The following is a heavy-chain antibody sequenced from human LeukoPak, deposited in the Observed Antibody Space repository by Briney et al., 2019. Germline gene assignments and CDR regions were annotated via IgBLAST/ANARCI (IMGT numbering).Heavy chain of an antibody. CDR3: AKRGVVIRVILVGFHKEAYYFDS. V-gene: IGHV3-23*01. CDR2: LSGSGGST. CDR1: GFTFSSYE. J-gene: IGHJ4*02. Sequence: GGSLRLSCAASGFTFSSYEMNWVRQAPGKGLEWVAGLSGSGGSTSYADSVKGRFTISRDNAKNTLYLQMNSLRAEDTAVYFCAKRGVVIRVILVGFHKEAYYFDSWGQGVLVTVSS. D-gene: IGHD3-22*01.